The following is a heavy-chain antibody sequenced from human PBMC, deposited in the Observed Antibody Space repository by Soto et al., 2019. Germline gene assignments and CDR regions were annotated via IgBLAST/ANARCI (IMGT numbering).Heavy chain of an antibody. D-gene: IGHD3-3*01. J-gene: IGHJ5*02. CDR2: MNPNSGST. CDR1: GYTFTSYD. CDR3: ARPYYDFWSGYYSGNNWFDP. V-gene: IGHV1-8*01. Sequence: ASVKVSCKASGYTFTSYDINWVRQATGQGLEWMGWMNPNSGSTGYAQKFQGRVTMTRNTSISTAYMELSSLRSEDTAVYYCARPYYDFWSGYYSGNNWFDPWGQGTLVTVSS.